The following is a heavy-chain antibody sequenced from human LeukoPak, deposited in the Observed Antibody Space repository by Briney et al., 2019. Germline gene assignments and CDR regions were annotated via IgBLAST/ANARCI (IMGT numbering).Heavy chain of an antibody. D-gene: IGHD3-10*01. CDR2: INHSGST. CDR1: GGSFSGYY. CDR3: ASLLYYYGSGSR. J-gene: IGHJ4*02. V-gene: IGHV4-34*01. Sequence: SETLSLTCAVYGGSFSGYYWSWIRQPPGKGLEWIGEINHSGSTNYNPSLKSRVTISVDTSKNQFSLKLSSVTAADTAVYYCASLLYYYGSGSRWGQGTLVTVSP.